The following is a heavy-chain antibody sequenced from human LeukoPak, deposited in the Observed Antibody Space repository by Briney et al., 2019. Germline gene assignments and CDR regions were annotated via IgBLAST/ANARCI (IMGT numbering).Heavy chain of an antibody. V-gene: IGHV5-51*01. Sequence: GESLKISCKGSGYSFTSYWIGWVRQMPGKGLEWKGIIYPGDSDTRYSPSFQGQVTISADKSISTAYLQWSSLKASDTAMYYCARHSEADIVAPYFDYWGQGTLVTVSS. CDR3: ARHSEADIVAPYFDY. CDR2: IYPGDSDT. D-gene: IGHD5-12*01. CDR1: GYSFTSYW. J-gene: IGHJ4*02.